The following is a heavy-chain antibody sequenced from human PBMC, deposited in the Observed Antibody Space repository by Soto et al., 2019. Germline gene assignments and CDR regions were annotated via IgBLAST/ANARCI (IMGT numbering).Heavy chain of an antibody. CDR3: AKGVLSSHYGMEV. Sequence: QPWGSLRLSCATSGFTFNTYPMTWVRQAPGKGLEWVSSISSTAGRTSSYADSVKGRFAISRDFSDNTVYLQMNNLRVDDTAVYFCAKGVLSSHYGMEVWGQGTTVTVS. J-gene: IGHJ6*02. D-gene: IGHD6-6*01. CDR2: ISSTAGRTS. V-gene: IGHV3-23*01. CDR1: GFTFNTYP.